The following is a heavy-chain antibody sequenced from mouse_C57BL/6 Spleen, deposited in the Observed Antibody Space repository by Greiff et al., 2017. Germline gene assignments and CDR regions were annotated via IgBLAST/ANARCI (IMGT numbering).Heavy chain of an antibody. D-gene: IGHD1-1*01. CDR2: IDPANGNT. V-gene: IGHV14-3*01. Sequence: VQLQQSVAELVRPGASVKLSCTASGFNINNTYMHWVKQRPEQGLEWIGRIDPANGNTKYAPKFQGKATITADTSSNTAYLQLSSLTSEDTAIYYCASRAYGSRDAMDYWGQGTSVTVSS. CDR3: ASRAYGSRDAMDY. J-gene: IGHJ4*01. CDR1: GFNINNTY.